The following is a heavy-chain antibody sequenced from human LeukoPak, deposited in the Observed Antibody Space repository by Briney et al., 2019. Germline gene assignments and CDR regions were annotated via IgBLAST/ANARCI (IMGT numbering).Heavy chain of an antibody. J-gene: IGHJ3*02. D-gene: IGHD3-10*01. CDR1: VYTFTGYY. Sequence: ASVKVSCKASVYTFTGYYLHWVRQAPGQGLEWMGGIIPIFGTANYAQKFQRRVTITADKSTSAAYMELRSLRSEDTVVYYCALHPTYYYGSGSYDAFDIWGQGTMVTVSS. V-gene: IGHV1-69*06. CDR2: IIPIFGTA. CDR3: ALHPTYYYGSGSYDAFDI.